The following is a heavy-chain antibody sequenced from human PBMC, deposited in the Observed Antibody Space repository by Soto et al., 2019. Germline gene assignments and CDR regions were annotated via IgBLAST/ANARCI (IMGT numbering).Heavy chain of an antibody. CDR2: TSAYNGNT. Sequence: QVQLVQSGAEVKKPGASVKVSCKASGYTFTSYGITWVRQAPGQGLEWMGRTSAYNGNTNYAQKLRVSVTMTTDTTRSTAYVELRRLCADNTAVYYCVGTNYYDSFQQPEFPSMDVGGRGSTVVVCS. D-gene: IGHD3-22*01. J-gene: IGHJ6*02. V-gene: IGHV1-18*04. CDR1: GYTFTSYG. CDR3: VGTNYYDSFQQPEFPSMDV.